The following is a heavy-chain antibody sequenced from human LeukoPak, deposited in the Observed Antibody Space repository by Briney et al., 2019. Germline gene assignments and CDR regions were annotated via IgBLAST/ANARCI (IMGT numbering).Heavy chain of an antibody. V-gene: IGHV4-59*01. CDR3: ASSLRLGEFYFDY. CDR1: GGSISSYY. Sequence: PSETLSLTCTVSGGSISSYYWSWIRQPPGKGLEWIGYIYYSGSTNYNPSLKSRVTISVDTSKNQFSLKLSSVTAADTAVYYCASSLRLGEFYFDYWGQGTLVTVSS. D-gene: IGHD3-16*01. J-gene: IGHJ4*02. CDR2: IYYSGST.